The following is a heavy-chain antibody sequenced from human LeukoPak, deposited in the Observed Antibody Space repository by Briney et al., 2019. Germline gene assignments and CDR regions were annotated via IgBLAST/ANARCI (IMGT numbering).Heavy chain of an antibody. V-gene: IGHV4-39*01. Sequence: PSETLSLTCTVSGGSISSSSYYWGWIRQPPGKGLEWIGSIYYSGSTYYNPSLKSRVTISVDTSKNQFSLKLSSVTAADTAVYYCARPYGSGRVRFDPRGQGTLVTVSS. J-gene: IGHJ5*02. D-gene: IGHD3-10*01. CDR3: ARPYGSGRVRFDP. CDR2: IYYSGST. CDR1: GGSISSSSYY.